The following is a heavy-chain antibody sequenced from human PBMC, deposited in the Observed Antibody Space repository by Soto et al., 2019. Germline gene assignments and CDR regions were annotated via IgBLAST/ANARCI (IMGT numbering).Heavy chain of an antibody. J-gene: IGHJ5*02. D-gene: IGHD3-9*01. CDR2: ISAYNGNT. Sequence: ASVKVSCKASGYTFTSYAMHWVRQAPGQRLEWMGWISAYNGNTNYAQKLQGRVTMTTDTSTSTAYMELRSLRSDDTAVYYCARDARVRYFDWLLSFGSYNWFDPWGQGTLVTVPQ. V-gene: IGHV1-18*01. CDR3: ARDARVRYFDWLLSFGSYNWFDP. CDR1: GYTFTSYA.